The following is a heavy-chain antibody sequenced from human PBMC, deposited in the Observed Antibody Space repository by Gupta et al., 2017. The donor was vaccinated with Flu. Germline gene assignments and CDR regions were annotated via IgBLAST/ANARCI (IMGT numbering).Heavy chain of an antibody. J-gene: IGHJ4*02. CDR3: ARGSYDISLGDY. Sequence: VQLVESGGDWVQPGGSLRLSCEASGFSLSSHAMHWVRQAPGKRLEYVAAVASKGDTTFYSSSVKGRFTISRDNSKKMVYLQMDSLRREDMAVYYCARGSYDISLGDYWGQGTLVTVSS. D-gene: IGHD3-9*01. CDR2: VASKGDTT. CDR1: GFSLSSHA. V-gene: IGHV3-64*01.